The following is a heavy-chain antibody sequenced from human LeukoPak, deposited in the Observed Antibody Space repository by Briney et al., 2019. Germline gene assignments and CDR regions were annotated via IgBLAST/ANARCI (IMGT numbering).Heavy chain of an antibody. Sequence: PGGSLRLSCAASGFTFNSYTLNWVRQAPGKGLEWVAFIRYDGSNKYYADSVKGRFTISRDNSKNTLYLQMNSLRAEDTAVYYCARAKFDSSRYYYRGFDIWGQGTMVTVSS. V-gene: IGHV3-30*02. J-gene: IGHJ3*02. CDR2: IRYDGSNK. D-gene: IGHD3-22*01. CDR1: GFTFNSYT. CDR3: ARAKFDSSRYYYRGFDI.